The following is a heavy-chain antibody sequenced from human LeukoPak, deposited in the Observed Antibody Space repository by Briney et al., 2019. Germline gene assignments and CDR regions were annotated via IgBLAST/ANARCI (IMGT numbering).Heavy chain of an antibody. V-gene: IGHV3-30-3*01. J-gene: IGHJ4*02. Sequence: GRSLRLSCAASGFTFSSYAMHWVRQAPGKGLEWVAVISYDGSNKYYADSVKGRFTISRDNSKNTLYLQMNSLRAEDTAVYYCARSYGVDYWGQGTLVTVFS. CDR1: GFTFSSYA. CDR2: ISYDGSNK. D-gene: IGHD4-17*01. CDR3: ARSYGVDY.